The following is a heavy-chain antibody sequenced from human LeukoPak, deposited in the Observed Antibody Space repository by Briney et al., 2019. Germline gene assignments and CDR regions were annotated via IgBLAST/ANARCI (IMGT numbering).Heavy chain of an antibody. D-gene: IGHD1-26*01. CDR2: IISILGIA. Sequence: GASVKVSCKASGGTFSSYAISWVRQAPGQGLEWMGRIISILGIANYAQKFQGRVTITADKSTSTAYMELSSLRSEDTAVYYCAEWSGSYGGGGYFDYWGQGTLVTVSS. J-gene: IGHJ4*02. CDR3: AEWSGSYGGGGYFDY. CDR1: GGTFSSYA. V-gene: IGHV1-69*04.